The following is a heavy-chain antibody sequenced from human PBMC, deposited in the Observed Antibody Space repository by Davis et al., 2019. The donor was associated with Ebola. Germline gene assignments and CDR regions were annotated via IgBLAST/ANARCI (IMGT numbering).Heavy chain of an antibody. CDR1: GYSFTSYW. J-gene: IGHJ4*02. V-gene: IGHV5-51*01. D-gene: IGHD3-3*01. Sequence: KVSCKGSGYSFTSYWIGWVRQMPGKGLEWMGIIYPGDSDTRYSPSFQGQVTISADKSISTAYLQWSSLKASDTAMYYCARQRDFWSGYYNFDFWGQGTLVTVSS. CDR2: IYPGDSDT. CDR3: ARQRDFWSGYYNFDF.